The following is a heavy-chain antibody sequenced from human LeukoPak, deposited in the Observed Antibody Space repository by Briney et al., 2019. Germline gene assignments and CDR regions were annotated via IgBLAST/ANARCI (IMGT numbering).Heavy chain of an antibody. CDR1: VFTFSSYG. Sequence: GGSLRLSCKASVFTFSSYGIHWVRQAPGKGLQWVAFTRYDGSNKDYADFVNGRFIISRDNSEDMLYLEMNSLSPEDTAVYYCVKDDGTYYFDSWGRGNLVTVST. CDR2: TRYDGSNK. D-gene: IGHD2-21*01. V-gene: IGHV3-30*02. J-gene: IGHJ4*02. CDR3: VKDDGTYYFDS.